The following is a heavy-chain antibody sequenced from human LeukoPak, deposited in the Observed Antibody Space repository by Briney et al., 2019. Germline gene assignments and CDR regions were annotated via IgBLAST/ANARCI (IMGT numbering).Heavy chain of an antibody. J-gene: IGHJ4*02. D-gene: IGHD3-3*01. V-gene: IGHV3-30-3*01. CDR1: GFTFSSYA. CDR3: ARGGAYDFWSGYYNGDRFDY. CDR2: ISYDGSNK. Sequence: GGSLRLSCAASGFTFSSYAMHWVRQAPGKGLEWVAVISYDGSNKYYADSVKGRFTIPRDNSKNTLYLQMNSLRAEDTAVYYCARGGAYDFWSGYYNGDRFDYWGQGTLVTVSS.